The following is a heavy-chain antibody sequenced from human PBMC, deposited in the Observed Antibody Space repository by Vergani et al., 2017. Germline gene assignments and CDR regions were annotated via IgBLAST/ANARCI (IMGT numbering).Heavy chain of an antibody. V-gene: IGHV4-39*01. CDR3: ARLTHGWQLAVY. CDR1: GGSISSSSYY. CDR2: IYYSGST. D-gene: IGHD2-15*01. J-gene: IGHJ4*02. Sequence: QLQLQESGPGLVKPSETLSLTCTVSGGSISSSSYYWGWIRQPPGKGLEWIGSIYYSGSTYYNPSLKSRVTLYVDTSKNQFSLKLSSVTAADTAVYYCARLTHGWQLAVYWGQGTLVTVSS.